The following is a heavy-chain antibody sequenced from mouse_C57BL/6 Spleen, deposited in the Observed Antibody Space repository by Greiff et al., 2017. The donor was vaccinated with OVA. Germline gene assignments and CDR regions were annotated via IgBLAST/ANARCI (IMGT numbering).Heavy chain of an antibody. J-gene: IGHJ2*01. CDR3: AREDDYDGFDY. D-gene: IGHD2-4*01. CDR1: GFTFSSYA. V-gene: IGHV5-4*01. CDR2: ISDGGSYT. Sequence: EVMLVESGGGLVKPGGSLKLSCAASGFTFSSYAMSWVRPTPEKRLEWVATISDGGSYTYYPDNVKGRFTISRDNAKNNLYLQMSHLKSEDTAMYYCAREDDYDGFDYWGQGTTLTVSS.